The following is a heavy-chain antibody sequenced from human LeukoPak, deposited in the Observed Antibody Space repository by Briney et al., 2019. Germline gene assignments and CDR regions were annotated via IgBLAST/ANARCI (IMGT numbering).Heavy chain of an antibody. J-gene: IGHJ5*02. CDR1: GFSFNNFG. D-gene: IGHD1-26*01. V-gene: IGHV3-23*01. Sequence: GGSLRLSCVASGFSFNNFGMSWVRQAPGKGLEWVSSISGTGGSTHYADSVKGRFTISRDNSKNTLYLQMNSLRAGDTAVYYCAKSRAFNSGAFDPWGQGSLVTVSS. CDR2: ISGTGGST. CDR3: AKSRAFNSGAFDP.